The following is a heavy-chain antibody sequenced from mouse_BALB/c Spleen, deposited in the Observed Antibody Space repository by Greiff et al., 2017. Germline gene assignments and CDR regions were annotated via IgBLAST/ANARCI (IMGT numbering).Heavy chain of an antibody. CDR3: ARHDGYRAMDY. CDR1: GFTFSSYG. V-gene: IGHV5-6*01. CDR2: ISSGGSYT. Sequence: EVQRVESGGDLVKPGGSLKLSCAASGFTFSSYGMSWVRQTPDKRLEWVATISSGGSYTYYPDSVKGRFTISRDNAKNTLYLQMSSLKSEDTAMYYCARHDGYRAMDYWGQGTSVTVSS. J-gene: IGHJ4*01. D-gene: IGHD2-3*01.